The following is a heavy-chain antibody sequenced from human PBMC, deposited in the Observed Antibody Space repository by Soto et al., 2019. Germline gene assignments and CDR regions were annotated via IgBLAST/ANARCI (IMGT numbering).Heavy chain of an antibody. J-gene: IGHJ4*02. CDR3: ARGAAAGRSDY. CDR1: GGSISSHY. CDR2: MYYSGSP. V-gene: IGHV4-59*11. D-gene: IGHD6-13*01. Sequence: PSETLSLTCTISGGSISSHYWSWIRQPPGQGLEWIGYMYYSGSPNYNPSLKSRVTIPVDTSKNQFSLNLSFVTAADTAVYYCARGAAAGRSDYWGQGTLVTVSS.